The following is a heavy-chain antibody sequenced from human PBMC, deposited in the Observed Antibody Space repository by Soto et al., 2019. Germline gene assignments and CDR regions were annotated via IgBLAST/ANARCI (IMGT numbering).Heavy chain of an antibody. J-gene: IGHJ4*02. Sequence: QVQLQQWGAGLLKPSETLSLTCAVYGGSFSGYYWNWIRQPPGKGLEWIGEINHGGSNNYNPSLKSRVTISLDTSKNQFSLKLNSVNAADTSVYYCARGPEYYYGGSGYVDYWGQGAMVTVSS. D-gene: IGHD3-22*01. CDR1: GGSFSGYY. CDR2: INHGGSN. CDR3: ARGPEYYYGGSGYVDY. V-gene: IGHV4-34*01.